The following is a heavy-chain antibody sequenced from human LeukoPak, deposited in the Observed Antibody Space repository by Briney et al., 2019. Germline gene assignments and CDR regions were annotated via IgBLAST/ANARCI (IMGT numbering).Heavy chain of an antibody. D-gene: IGHD3-10*01. CDR1: GYSISSGYY. CDR3: ARRYGSGSYYNMFDP. J-gene: IGHJ5*02. Sequence: SETLSLTCTVSGYSISSGYYWGWIRQPPGKGLEWIGSIYHSGSTYYNPSLKSRVTISVDTSKNQFSLKLSSVTAADTAVYYCARRYGSGSYYNMFDPWGQGTLVTVSS. V-gene: IGHV4-38-2*02. CDR2: IYHSGST.